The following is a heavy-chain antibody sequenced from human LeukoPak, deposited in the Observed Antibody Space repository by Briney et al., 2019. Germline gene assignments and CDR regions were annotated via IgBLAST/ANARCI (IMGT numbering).Heavy chain of an antibody. V-gene: IGHV1-2*02. CDR2: INPNSGGT. CDR1: GYTFTGYY. Sequence: ASVKVSCKASGYTFTGYYMHWVRQAPGQGLEWMGWINPNSGGTNYAQKFQGRVTMTMDTSISTAYMELSRLRSDDTAVYYCARDARSSSWYLGAFDIWGQGTMVTVSS. D-gene: IGHD6-13*01. CDR3: ARDARSSSWYLGAFDI. J-gene: IGHJ3*02.